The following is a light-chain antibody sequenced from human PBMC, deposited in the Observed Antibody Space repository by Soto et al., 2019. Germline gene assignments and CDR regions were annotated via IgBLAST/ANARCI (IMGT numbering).Light chain of an antibody. CDR2: EVS. Sequence: QSVLTQPPSASGSPGQSVTISCTGTSSDIGAYNYVSWYQQHPGKAPKFMIYEVSKRPSGVPDRFSGSKSGNTASLTVSGLQAEDEADYYCSENAGRYTFVFGTGTKVTVL. CDR3: SENAGRYTFV. V-gene: IGLV2-8*01. CDR1: SSDIGAYNY. J-gene: IGLJ1*01.